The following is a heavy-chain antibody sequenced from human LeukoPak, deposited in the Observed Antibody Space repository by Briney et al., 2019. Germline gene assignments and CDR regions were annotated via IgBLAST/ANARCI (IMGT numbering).Heavy chain of an antibody. CDR2: IYYSGST. CDR1: GGSISSYY. V-gene: IGHV4-59*08. CDR3: ARHKRWFGELSVLDV. Sequence: SETLSLTCTVSGGSISSYYWSWIRQPPGKGLEGIGYIYYSGSTNYNPSLKSRVTISVDTSKNQFSLKLSSVTAADTAVYYCARHKRWFGELSVLDVWGQGTTVTVSS. J-gene: IGHJ6*02. D-gene: IGHD3-10*01.